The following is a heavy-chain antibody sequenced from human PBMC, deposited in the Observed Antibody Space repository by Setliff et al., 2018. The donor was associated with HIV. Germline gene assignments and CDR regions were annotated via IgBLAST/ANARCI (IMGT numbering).Heavy chain of an antibody. CDR2: INPSGGGT. D-gene: IGHD1-26*01. CDR3: ARGMSTTTSTTIYNYGMDV. Sequence: GASVKVSCKASGYTFTSYYMHWVRQAPGQGLEWMGIINPSGGGTSYAQKFQGRVTMTRDTSTSTVYMELSSLRSEDTAVYYCARGMSTTTSTTIYNYGMDVWGLGTTVTVSS. V-gene: IGHV1-46*01. CDR1: GYTFTSYY. J-gene: IGHJ6*02.